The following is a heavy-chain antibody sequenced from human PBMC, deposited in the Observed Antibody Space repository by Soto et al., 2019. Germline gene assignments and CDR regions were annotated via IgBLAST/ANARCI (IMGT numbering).Heavy chain of an antibody. J-gene: IGHJ5*02. D-gene: IGHD3-3*01. CDR3: AKDLNYDFWSGYGFDP. V-gene: IGHV3-23*01. Sequence: PGGSLRLSCAASGFTFSSYAMSWVRQAPGKGLEWVSAISGSGGSTYYADSVKGRFTISRDNSKNTLYLQMNSLRAEDTAVYYCAKDLNYDFWSGYGFDPWGQGTLVTVS. CDR1: GFTFSSYA. CDR2: ISGSGGST.